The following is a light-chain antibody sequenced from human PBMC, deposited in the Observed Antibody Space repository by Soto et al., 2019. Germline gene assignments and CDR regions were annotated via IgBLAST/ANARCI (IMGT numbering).Light chain of an antibody. Sequence: QSALTQPASVSGSPGQSITISCTGTSSDIGGHNYVSWYQQHPGKAPKLMIYEVSNRPSGVSDRFSGSKSGNTASLTISGLQAEDEADYYCSSYTSSSTLVFGTRTKVTVL. CDR3: SSYTSSSTLV. CDR1: SSDIGGHNY. J-gene: IGLJ1*01. V-gene: IGLV2-14*01. CDR2: EVS.